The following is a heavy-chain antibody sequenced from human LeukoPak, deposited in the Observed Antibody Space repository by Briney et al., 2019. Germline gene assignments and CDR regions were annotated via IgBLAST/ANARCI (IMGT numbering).Heavy chain of an antibody. D-gene: IGHD3-10*01. CDR2: ITSSSSST. J-gene: IGHJ4*02. CDR3: ARGGTFIRGVISTLYYFDY. Sequence: SGGSLRLSCAASGFTFGDYYMSWIRQAPGKGLEWVSYITSSSSSTNYADSVKGRFTISRDDANTSLYLQMNSLRAEDTAVYYCARGGTFIRGVISTLYYFDYWGQGTLVTVSS. V-gene: IGHV3-11*05. CDR1: GFTFGDYY.